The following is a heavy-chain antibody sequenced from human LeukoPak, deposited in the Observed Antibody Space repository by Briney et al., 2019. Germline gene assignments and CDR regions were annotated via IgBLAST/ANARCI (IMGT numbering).Heavy chain of an antibody. Sequence: SETLSLTCTVSGGSISSSSYYWGWIRQPPGKGLEWIGSIYYSGSTYYNPSLKSRVTISVDTSKNQFSLKLSSVTAADTAVYYCARLILLWFGETRGWFDPWGQGTLVTVSS. V-gene: IGHV4-39*01. J-gene: IGHJ5*02. CDR2: IYYSGST. CDR3: ARLILLWFGETRGWFDP. CDR1: GGSISSSSYY. D-gene: IGHD3-10*01.